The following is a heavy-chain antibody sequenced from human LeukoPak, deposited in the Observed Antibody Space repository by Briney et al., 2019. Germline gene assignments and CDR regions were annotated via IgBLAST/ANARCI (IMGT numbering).Heavy chain of an antibody. J-gene: IGHJ4*02. D-gene: IGHD6-19*01. Sequence: QPGGSLRLSCAASGFTFSNFGMHWVRQAPGKGLEWVAVIRYDGNNKYYADSVKGRFTISRDNSKNMLYLQMNSLGTEDTAVYYCAKDRWGAVASFDYWGQGTLVTVSS. V-gene: IGHV3-30*02. CDR1: GFTFSNFG. CDR3: AKDRWGAVASFDY. CDR2: IRYDGNNK.